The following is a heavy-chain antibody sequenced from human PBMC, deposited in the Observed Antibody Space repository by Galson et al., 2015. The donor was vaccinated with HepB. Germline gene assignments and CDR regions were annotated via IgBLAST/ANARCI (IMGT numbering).Heavy chain of an antibody. CDR2: IATSNTHV. V-gene: IGHV3-21*01. CDR1: GFTFSDYN. Sequence: SLRLSCAASGFTFSDYNMNWVRQAPGKGLEWVSFIATSNTHVKYAASVEGRFIVSRDDAKNSLHLQMNNLRAEDSAVYYCARDLDISRRAYDIWGQGTLVTVSS. D-gene: IGHD3-9*01. J-gene: IGHJ3*02. CDR3: ARDLDISRRAYDI.